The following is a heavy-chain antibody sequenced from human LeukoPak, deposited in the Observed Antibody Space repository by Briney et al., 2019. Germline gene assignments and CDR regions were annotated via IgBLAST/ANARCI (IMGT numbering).Heavy chain of an antibody. Sequence: SETLSLTCTVSGRSISRYYWRWIRQAPGKGLEWIGYIYYNGNANYNPSLRSRVTLSVDTSNNQFSLKLSSVSAADAAVYYCARDSYSYESSAYYYYYMDVWGKGTTVTVSS. CDR1: GRSISRYY. V-gene: IGHV4-59*01. CDR3: ARDSYSYESSAYYYYYMDV. J-gene: IGHJ6*03. D-gene: IGHD3-22*01. CDR2: IYYNGNA.